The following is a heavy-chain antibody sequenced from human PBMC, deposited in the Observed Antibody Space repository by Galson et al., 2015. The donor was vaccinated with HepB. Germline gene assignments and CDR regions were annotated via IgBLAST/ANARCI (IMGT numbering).Heavy chain of an antibody. V-gene: IGHV3-53*01. CDR3: AREATGWNGAYYFDY. CDR2: IYSGGST. CDR1: GFTVSSNY. D-gene: IGHD1-1*01. Sequence: SLRLSCAASGFTVSSNYMSWVRQAPGKGLEWVSVIYSGGSTYYADSVKGRFTISRDNSKNTLYLQMNSLRAEDTAVYYCAREATGWNGAYYFDYWGQGTLVTVSS. J-gene: IGHJ4*02.